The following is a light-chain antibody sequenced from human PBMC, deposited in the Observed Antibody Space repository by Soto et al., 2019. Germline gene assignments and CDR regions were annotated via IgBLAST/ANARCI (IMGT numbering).Light chain of an antibody. CDR3: QQYGTFPPYT. Sequence: DIQMTQSPSSLSASVGDRVTITCQASQDISKSLNWYQQKSGRAPKLLIYDASSLETGVPSRFSGSGSGTDFTFTISSLQPDDTATYYCQQYGTFPPYTFGQGTKLEI. J-gene: IGKJ2*01. CDR1: QDISKS. V-gene: IGKV1-33*01. CDR2: DAS.